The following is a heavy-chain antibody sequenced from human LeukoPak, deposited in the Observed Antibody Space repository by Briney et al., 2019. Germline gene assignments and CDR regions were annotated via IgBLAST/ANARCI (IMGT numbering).Heavy chain of an antibody. D-gene: IGHD3-10*01. J-gene: IGHJ4*02. CDR3: ASSNRSGSYYPEFDY. Sequence: ASVKVSCKASGGTFSSYAISWVRQAPGQGLEWMGGIIPIFGTANYAQKFQGRVTITADESTSTAYMELSSLRSEDTAVYYCASSNRSGSYYPEFDYWGQGTLVTVSS. CDR2: IIPIFGTA. V-gene: IGHV1-69*01. CDR1: GGTFSSYA.